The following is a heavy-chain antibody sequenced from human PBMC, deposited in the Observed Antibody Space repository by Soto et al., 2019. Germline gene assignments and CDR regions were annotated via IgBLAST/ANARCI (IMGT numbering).Heavy chain of an antibody. J-gene: IGHJ5*02. Sequence: LKLASAAAGVTFNSYGMHWVRQAPGKGLEWEAVIWYDVSNKYYADSVKGRFTISRDNSKNTLYLQMNSLRAEDTAVYYCARDPNLLLWFGELLGTFDPWGQGTLVTVSS. CDR2: IWYDVSNK. V-gene: IGHV3-33*01. CDR1: GVTFNSYG. D-gene: IGHD3-10*01. CDR3: ARDPNLLLWFGELLGTFDP.